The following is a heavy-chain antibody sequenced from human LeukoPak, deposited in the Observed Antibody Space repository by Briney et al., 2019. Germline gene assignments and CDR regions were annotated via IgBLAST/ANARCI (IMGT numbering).Heavy chain of an antibody. V-gene: IGHV1-46*01. J-gene: IGHJ6*03. Sequence: ASVRVSCKASGYTFTGYYVHWVRQAPGQGLEWMGIINPSGGSTSYAQKFQGRVTMTRDMSTSTVYMELSSLRSEDTAVYYCARNSFPYGSGSYYRNYYYYMDVWGKGTTVTVSS. CDR2: INPSGGST. CDR3: ARNSFPYGSGSYYRNYYYYMDV. D-gene: IGHD3-10*01. CDR1: GYTFTGYY.